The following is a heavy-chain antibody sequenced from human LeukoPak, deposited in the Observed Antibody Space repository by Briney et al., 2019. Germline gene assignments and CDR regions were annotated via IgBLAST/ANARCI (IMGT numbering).Heavy chain of an antibody. D-gene: IGHD3-22*01. CDR2: ISWNSGSI. V-gene: IGHV3-9*01. CDR3: AKDSSPLYYNSSGYSFDY. CDR1: GFTFDDYA. Sequence: GGSLRLSCAASGFTFDDYAMHWVRQAPGKGLEWVSGISWNSGSIGYADSVKGRFTISRDNAKNSLYLQMNSLRAEDTALYYCAKDSSPLYYNSSGYSFDYWGQGTLVTVSS. J-gene: IGHJ4*02.